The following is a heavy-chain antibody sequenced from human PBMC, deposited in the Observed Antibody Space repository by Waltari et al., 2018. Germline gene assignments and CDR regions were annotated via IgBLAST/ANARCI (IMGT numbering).Heavy chain of an antibody. D-gene: IGHD2-15*01. J-gene: IGHJ4*02. V-gene: IGHV4-4*02. CDR2: SHRSGRT. Sequence: QLQESGPGLVKPSGTLSLTCTVSGASMRGNNWWSWVRQSPEKGLEWIGQSHRSGRTNYNPSLESRATISIDTANNQFSLKLTSTTAADTAVYYCARDRGRGLYLDSWGQGTLVTVSP. CDR3: ARDRGRGLYLDS. CDR1: GASMRGNNW.